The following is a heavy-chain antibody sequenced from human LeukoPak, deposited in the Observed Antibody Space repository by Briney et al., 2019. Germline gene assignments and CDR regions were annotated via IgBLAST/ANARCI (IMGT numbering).Heavy chain of an antibody. CDR3: ARAYNFGNYYYYFFDV. D-gene: IGHD5-24*01. Sequence: ASVKVSCKASGYTFTGYYMHWVRQAPGQGLEWIGWINPNSGGSHYARKFHGRVTLTRDTSISTAYLELSNLTPDDTAVYYCARAYNFGNYYYYFFDVWGSGTTVTVSS. J-gene: IGHJ6*03. CDR1: GYTFTGYY. V-gene: IGHV1-2*07. CDR2: INPNSGGS.